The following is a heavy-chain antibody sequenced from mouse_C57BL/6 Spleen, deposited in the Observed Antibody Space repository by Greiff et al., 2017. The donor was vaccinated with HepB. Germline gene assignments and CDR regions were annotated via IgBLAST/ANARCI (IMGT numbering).Heavy chain of an antibody. J-gene: IGHJ3*01. Sequence: VQLQQSGAELVRPGPSVKVSCKASGYAFTNYLIEWVKQRPGQGLEWIGVINPGSGGTNYNEKFKGKATLTADKSSSTAYMQLSSLTSEDSAVYFCARDGYYGSAYWGQGTLVTVSA. CDR3: ARDGYYGSAY. CDR1: GYAFTNYL. V-gene: IGHV1-54*01. CDR2: INPGSGGT. D-gene: IGHD2-3*01.